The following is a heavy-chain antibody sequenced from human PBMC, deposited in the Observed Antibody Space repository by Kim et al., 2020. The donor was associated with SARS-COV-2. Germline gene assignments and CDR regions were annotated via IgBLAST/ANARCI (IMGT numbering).Heavy chain of an antibody. CDR2: INEDGSEK. Sequence: GGSLRLSCAASGFTFSSHWMAWVRQAPGKGLEWVANINEDGSEKWYVDSVRGRFTISRDNPKNFVDLQMNSLRAEDTAVYYCARSQVGAISGAGVFDYWGQGTLVTVSS. D-gene: IGHD1-26*01. CDR3: ARSQVGAISGAGVFDY. J-gene: IGHJ4*02. V-gene: IGHV3-7*03. CDR1: GFTFSSHW.